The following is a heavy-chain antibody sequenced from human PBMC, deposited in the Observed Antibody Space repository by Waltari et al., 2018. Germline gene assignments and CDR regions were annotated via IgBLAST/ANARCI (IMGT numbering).Heavy chain of an antibody. D-gene: IGHD4-17*01. V-gene: IGHV4-59*01. Sequence: QVRLQESGPGLVKPSETLSLTCTVFGSSISGYYWSWIRQPPGKGLEWIGYSGNKYNHSLRGRVSISLDASKNQFSLKLTSVTPADTAVYYCTRSYTMTTTPIAGFWGQGTLITVSS. J-gene: IGHJ4*02. CDR3: TRSYTMTTTPIAGF. CDR2: YSGN. CDR1: GSSISGYY.